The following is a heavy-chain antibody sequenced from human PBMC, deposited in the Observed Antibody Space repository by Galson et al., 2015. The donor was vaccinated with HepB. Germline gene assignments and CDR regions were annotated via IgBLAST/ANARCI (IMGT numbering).Heavy chain of an antibody. CDR3: ARDDSSGYSFQYRGMDV. J-gene: IGHJ6*02. Sequence: LSLTCTVSGGSISSGDYFWSWIRQPPGKGLEWIAYIYYSGNTNYNPSLKSRVTISVDTSKNQFSLKLSSVTAADTAVYYCARDDSSGYSFQYRGMDVWGQGTTVTVSS. V-gene: IGHV4-30-4*01. D-gene: IGHD3-22*01. CDR2: IYYSGNT. CDR1: GGSISSGDYF.